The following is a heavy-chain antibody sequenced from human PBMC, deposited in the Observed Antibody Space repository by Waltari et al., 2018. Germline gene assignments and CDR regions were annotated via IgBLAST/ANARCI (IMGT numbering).Heavy chain of an antibody. CDR2: IYTDGSMT. CDR3: ARAPCYNAHCWFDP. Sequence: EVQLVESGGGLVQPGGSLRLPCAASGFTFSSHWMHWARQAPGKGLVLVSRIYTDGSMTSYAYSVKGRFTISRDNAKNTLYLQMNGLRAEDTAVYYCARAPCYNAHCWFDPWGQGTLVTVSS. J-gene: IGHJ5*02. CDR1: GFTFSSHW. D-gene: IGHD3-10*01. V-gene: IGHV3-74*01.